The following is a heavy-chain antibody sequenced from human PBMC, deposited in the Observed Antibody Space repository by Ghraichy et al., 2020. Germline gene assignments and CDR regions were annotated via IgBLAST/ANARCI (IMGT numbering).Heavy chain of an antibody. CDR3: ASDIALYDSSGYFHGMDV. J-gene: IGHJ6*02. CDR2: VTSKSETI. Sequence: SLDISCTGSGFTFSDFAMNWVRQAPGKGLEWIAFVTSKSETIDYADSVRGRFTISRNNAKNSVYLEVNSLRDDDTALYYCASDIALYDSSGYFHGMDVWGQGTAVTVSS. CDR1: GFTFSDFA. D-gene: IGHD3-22*01. V-gene: IGHV3-48*02.